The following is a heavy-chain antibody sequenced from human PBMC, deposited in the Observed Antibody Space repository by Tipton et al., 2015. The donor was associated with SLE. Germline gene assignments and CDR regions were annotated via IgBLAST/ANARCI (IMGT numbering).Heavy chain of an antibody. CDR2: ISKTGST. CDR3: ARDPNGGYGSFDY. V-gene: IGHV4-31*03. D-gene: IGHD7-27*01. J-gene: IGHJ4*02. Sequence: TLSLTCTVSGASITSGIFYWSWIRLHPGKGLEYIGFISKTGSTSYNPSLESRITISLDASRNQFSLNLNSVTAADTAVYYCARDPNGGYGSFDYWGLGALVTVSS. CDR1: GASITSGIFY.